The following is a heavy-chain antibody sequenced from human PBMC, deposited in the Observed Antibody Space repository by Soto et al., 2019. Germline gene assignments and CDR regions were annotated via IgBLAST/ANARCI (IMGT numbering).Heavy chain of an antibody. D-gene: IGHD3-22*01. V-gene: IGHV3-74*01. CDR2: INSDGSST. CDR3: ASRIMPQGPQSYYYDSSGYYHDAFDI. CDR1: GFTFSSYW. Sequence: GGSLRLSCAASGFTFSSYWMHWVRQAPGKGLVWVSRINSDGSSTSYADSVKGRFTISRDNAKNTLYLQMNSLRAEDTAVYYCASRIMPQGPQSYYYDSSGYYHDAFDIWGQGTMVTVSS. J-gene: IGHJ3*02.